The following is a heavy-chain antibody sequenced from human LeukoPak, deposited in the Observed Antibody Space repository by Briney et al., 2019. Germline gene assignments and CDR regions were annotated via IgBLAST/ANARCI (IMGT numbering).Heavy chain of an antibody. J-gene: IGHJ4*02. V-gene: IGHV1-18*01. CDR1: GGTFSSYA. Sequence: ASVKVSCKASGGTFSSYAISWVRQAPGQGLEWMGWISAYNGNTNYAQKLQGRVTMTTDTSTSTAYMELRSLRSDDTAVYYCARDQAGITVSYDYWGQGTLVTVSS. D-gene: IGHD3-10*01. CDR2: ISAYNGNT. CDR3: ARDQAGITVSYDY.